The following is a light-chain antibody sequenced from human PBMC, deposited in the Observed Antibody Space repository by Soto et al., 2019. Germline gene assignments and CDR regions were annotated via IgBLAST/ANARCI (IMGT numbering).Light chain of an antibody. CDR1: QTISSW. J-gene: IGKJ4*01. V-gene: IGKV1-5*03. CDR3: LQYVSYPYT. CDR2: KAS. Sequence: DIKMTQSPSTLSGSVGDRVTITCRASQTISSWLAWYQQKPGKAPKLLIYKASTLKSGVPSRFSGSGSGAEFTLTISGLQPDDFATYYCLQYVSYPYTFGGGTKVDIK.